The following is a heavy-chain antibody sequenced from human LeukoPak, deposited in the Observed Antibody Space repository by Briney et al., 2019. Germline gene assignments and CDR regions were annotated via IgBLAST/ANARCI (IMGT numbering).Heavy chain of an antibody. D-gene: IGHD1/OR15-1a*01. V-gene: IGHV4-39*07. CDR2: HSHSGSA. J-gene: IGHJ4*02. CDR3: ARYQTGTMFAV. CDR1: GASINSDTYY. Sequence: SETLSLTCTVSGASINSDTYYWGWIRQPPGKGLEWIGTHSHSGSAYYNPALRSRITMSLDTSENQLSLKLYSVTAADTAIYYCARYQTGTMFAVWGQGTLVTISS.